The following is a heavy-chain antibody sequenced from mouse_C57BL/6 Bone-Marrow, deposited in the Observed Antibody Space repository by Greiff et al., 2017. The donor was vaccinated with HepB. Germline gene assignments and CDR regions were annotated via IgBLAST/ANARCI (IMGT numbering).Heavy chain of an antibody. Sequence: VQLKESGPELVKPGASVKIPCKASGYTFTDYNMDWVKQSHGKSFEWIGDINPNNGGTIYNQKFKGKATLTVDNAASKAYMEFRSLTSEDTAVYYCARSLYDYDFAYWGQGTRVTVSA. D-gene: IGHD2-4*01. CDR1: GYTFTDYN. V-gene: IGHV1-18*01. J-gene: IGHJ3*01. CDR3: ARSLYDYDFAY. CDR2: INPNNGGT.